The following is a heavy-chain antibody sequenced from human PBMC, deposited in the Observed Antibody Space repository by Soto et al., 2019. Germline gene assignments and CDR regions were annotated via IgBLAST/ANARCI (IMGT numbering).Heavy chain of an antibody. V-gene: IGHV3-66*01. CDR2: LYTGGNT. CDR3: AKATDFGDYREYYFDS. CDR1: GFSVSRNY. J-gene: IGHJ4*02. D-gene: IGHD4-17*01. Sequence: GGSLRLSCAVSGFSVSRNYMNWVRQAPGKGLEWVSVLYTGGNTYYAASVRDRFIISIDNSKNTLYLQMNSLRGEDTAVYYCAKATDFGDYREYYFDSWGQGTLVTVSS.